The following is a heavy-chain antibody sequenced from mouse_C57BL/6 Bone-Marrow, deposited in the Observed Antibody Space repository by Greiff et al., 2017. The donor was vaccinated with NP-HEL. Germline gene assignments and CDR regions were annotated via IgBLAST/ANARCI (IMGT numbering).Heavy chain of an antibody. Sequence: EVQLVESGGGLVQPGGSLSLSCAASGFTFTDYYMSWVRQPPGKALEWLGFIRTKANGYTTEYSSSVKGRFTITVDNSQSILYLQINGLRAEDTATYYCARWGNYKFHFDYWGQGTTLTVSS. D-gene: IGHD2-1*01. V-gene: IGHV7-3*01. J-gene: IGHJ2*01. CDR3: ARWGNYKFHFDY. CDR1: GFTFTDYY. CDR2: IRTKANGYTT.